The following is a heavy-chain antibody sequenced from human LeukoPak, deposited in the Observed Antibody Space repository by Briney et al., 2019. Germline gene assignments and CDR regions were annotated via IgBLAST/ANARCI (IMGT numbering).Heavy chain of an antibody. CDR2: IYPGDSDT. CDR1: GYTFTNYG. CDR3: ARREGGWYLDY. J-gene: IGHJ4*02. D-gene: IGHD6-19*01. V-gene: IGHV5-51*03. Sequence: PGEPLRFSGPGSGYTFTNYGMGWVRQLPGKGREGLGIIYPGDSDTRYSPSFQGQVTISADKSISTAYLQWSSLKASDTAMYYCARREGGWYLDYWGQGTLVTVSS.